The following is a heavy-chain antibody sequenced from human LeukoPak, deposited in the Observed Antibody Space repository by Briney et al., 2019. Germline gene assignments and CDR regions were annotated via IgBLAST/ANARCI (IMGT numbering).Heavy chain of an antibody. CDR2: IHQIGST. CDR3: ARGGTGYYDSSYYYPY. D-gene: IGHD3-22*01. V-gene: IGHV4-38-2*02. J-gene: IGHJ4*02. CDR1: GYSISIDYY. Sequence: PSETLPLTCNVSGYSISIDYYWGWIRQPPGKGLEWIGSIHQIGSTYYNPSLKSRVSILMDKSKNQFSLRLNSVTAADTAVYYCARGGTGYYDSSYYYPYWGQGTLVTVSS.